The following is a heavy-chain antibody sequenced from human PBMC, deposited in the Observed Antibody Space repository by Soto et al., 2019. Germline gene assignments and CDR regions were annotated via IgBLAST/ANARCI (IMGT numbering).Heavy chain of an antibody. Sequence: SETLSLTCTVSGHPISSSTYYWGWIPQPPGKGLEWIASIYYSGRTHHNPSLESRVTISVDTPKHQFSLRLSSVTAADTAVYYCARHSSGSRRRWSPVWGQGTMVTVS. J-gene: IGHJ3*01. V-gene: IGHV4-39*01. D-gene: IGHD6-13*01. CDR2: IYYSGRT. CDR1: GHPISSSTYY. CDR3: ARHSSGSRRRWSPV.